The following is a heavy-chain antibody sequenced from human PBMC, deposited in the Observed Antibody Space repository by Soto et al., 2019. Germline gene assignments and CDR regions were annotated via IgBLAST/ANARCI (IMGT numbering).Heavy chain of an antibody. Sequence: QVQLQQWGAGLLKPSETLSLTCAVYGGYFSGYQWSWIRQTPGKGLEWIGEINDSGNINYNPSLKRRVTILVDTAKKQISLKLSSVTAADTAVYYCARGLILWFGEVSRRGGYYYYMDVWGKGTTVTVSS. CDR2: INDSGNI. V-gene: IGHV4-34*01. D-gene: IGHD3-10*01. CDR1: GGYFSGYQ. J-gene: IGHJ6*03. CDR3: ARGLILWFGEVSRRGGYYYYMDV.